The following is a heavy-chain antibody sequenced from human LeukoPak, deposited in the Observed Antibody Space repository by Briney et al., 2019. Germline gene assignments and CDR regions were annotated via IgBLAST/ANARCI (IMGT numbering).Heavy chain of an antibody. Sequence: GSLRLSCAASGLTFSTYAMSWVRQAPGKGLEWVSTITGSGGSTYDADSVKGRFAISRDNSKNTLYLQMSSLRAEDTAVYYCAKGYSSGWYDAFDIWGQGTMVTVSS. D-gene: IGHD6-19*01. V-gene: IGHV3-23*01. J-gene: IGHJ3*02. CDR1: GLTFSTYA. CDR2: ITGSGGST. CDR3: AKGYSSGWYDAFDI.